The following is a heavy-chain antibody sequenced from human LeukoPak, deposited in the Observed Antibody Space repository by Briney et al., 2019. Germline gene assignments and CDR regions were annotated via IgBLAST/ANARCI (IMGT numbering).Heavy chain of an antibody. CDR2: ISSTTVI. V-gene: IGHV3-69-1*01. CDR3: AREGDGSNSGFAY. D-gene: IGHD4-11*01. J-gene: IGHJ4*02. Sequence: GSLRLSCSVSGIRFIGYNMNWVRQAPGKGLEWISYISSTTVIYYADSAEGRFTVSRDNAHDSLYLQMSSLTLDDTAVYLCAREGDGSNSGFAYWGQGTLVTVSS. CDR1: GIRFIGYN.